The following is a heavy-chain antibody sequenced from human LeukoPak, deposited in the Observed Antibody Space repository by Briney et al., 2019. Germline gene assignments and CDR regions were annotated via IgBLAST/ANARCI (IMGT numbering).Heavy chain of an antibody. D-gene: IGHD6-19*01. Sequence: GGSLRLSCAASGFTFSSYWMSWVRQAPGKGLKWVANIKQEGSEKYYVDSVKGRFTISRDNAKNSLYLQMNSLRAEDTAVYYCARDPVGGWYGRDYWGQGTLVTVSS. CDR3: ARDPVGGWYGRDY. V-gene: IGHV3-7*01. J-gene: IGHJ4*02. CDR2: IKQEGSEK. CDR1: GFTFSSYW.